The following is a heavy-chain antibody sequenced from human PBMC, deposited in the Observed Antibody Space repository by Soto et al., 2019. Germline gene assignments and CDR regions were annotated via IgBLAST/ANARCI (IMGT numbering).Heavy chain of an antibody. D-gene: IGHD3-22*01. CDR1: GFTFSSDA. J-gene: IGHJ3*02. V-gene: IGHV3-23*01. CDR3: AKSATYYDSSGYYPVWDAFDI. CDR2: ISGSGGNT. Sequence: YLRLSCAASGFTFSSDAMSCVRQAPGKGLEWVSAISGSGGNTYYADSVKGRFTISRDNSKNTLYLQMNSLRAADKAVYYCAKSATYYDSSGYYPVWDAFDIWGQGTMVTVSS.